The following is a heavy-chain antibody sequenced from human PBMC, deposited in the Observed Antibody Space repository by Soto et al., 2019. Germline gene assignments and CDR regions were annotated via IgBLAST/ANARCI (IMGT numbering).Heavy chain of an antibody. CDR3: AKGAAAGTYNWFDP. J-gene: IGHJ5*02. V-gene: IGHV3-23*01. Sequence: EVQLLESGGGLVQPGGSLRLSCAASGFTFSSYAMSWVRQAPRKGLEWVSAITGSGGSTYYADSVKGRFTISRDNSKNTLYLQMSSLRAEDTAVYYCAKGAAAGTYNWFDPWGQGTLVTVSS. D-gene: IGHD6-13*01. CDR2: ITGSGGST. CDR1: GFTFSSYA.